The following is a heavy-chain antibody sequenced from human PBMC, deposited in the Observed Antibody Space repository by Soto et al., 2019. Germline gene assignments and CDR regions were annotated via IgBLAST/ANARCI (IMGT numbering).Heavy chain of an antibody. Sequence: SXTLSLTFTVSGGSMSSSSYYWCWIRQSPGKGLEWIGSFYYSGSTYYSPSLKSRVTISGDTSKKQISLRLSSVTATDTAVYYCARISVASRYMDVWGKGATVTVSS. CDR2: FYYSGST. CDR1: GGSMSSSSYY. V-gene: IGHV4-39*01. D-gene: IGHD5-12*01. J-gene: IGHJ6*03. CDR3: ARISVASRYMDV.